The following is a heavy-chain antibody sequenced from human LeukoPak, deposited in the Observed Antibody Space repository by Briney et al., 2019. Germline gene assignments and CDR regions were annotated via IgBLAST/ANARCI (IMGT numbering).Heavy chain of an antibody. D-gene: IGHD2-15*01. V-gene: IGHV1-69*02. J-gene: IGHJ6*03. Sequence: SVKVSCKASGGTFSSYTISWVRQAPGQGLEWMGRIIPILGIANYAQKFQGRVTITADKSTSTAYMELRSLRSDDTAVYYCARVLLGLLLYGSYYMDVWGKGTTVPVSS. CDR1: GGTFSSYT. CDR2: IIPILGIA. CDR3: ARVLLGLLLYGSYYMDV.